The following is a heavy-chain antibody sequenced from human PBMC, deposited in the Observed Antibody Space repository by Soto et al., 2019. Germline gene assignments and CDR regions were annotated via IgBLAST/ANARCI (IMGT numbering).Heavy chain of an antibody. CDR1: GGSISSYY. J-gene: IGHJ3*02. CDR2: IYYSGST. V-gene: IGHV4-59*01. CDR3: ARVYSSGWYPGGDAFDI. Sequence: SETLSLTCTVSGGSISSYYWSWIRQPPGKGLEWIGYIYYSGSTNYNPSLKSRVTISVDTSKNQYSLKPSSVTAADTAVYYCARVYSSGWYPGGDAFDIWGQGTMVTVSS. D-gene: IGHD6-19*01.